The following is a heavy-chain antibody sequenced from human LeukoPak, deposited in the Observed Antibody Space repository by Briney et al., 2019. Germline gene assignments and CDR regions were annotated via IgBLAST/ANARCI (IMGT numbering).Heavy chain of an antibody. V-gene: IGHV3-23*01. CDR1: GFTFSSYA. Sequence: GGSLRLSCADSGFTFSSYAMSWVRQAPGKGLEWVSAISGSGGSTYSADSVKGRFTISRDNSKNTLYLQMNSLRAEDTAVYYCAKGSKTTVTTRPYVDYWGQGTLVTVSS. D-gene: IGHD4-17*01. CDR2: ISGSGGST. CDR3: AKGSKTTVTTRPYVDY. J-gene: IGHJ4*02.